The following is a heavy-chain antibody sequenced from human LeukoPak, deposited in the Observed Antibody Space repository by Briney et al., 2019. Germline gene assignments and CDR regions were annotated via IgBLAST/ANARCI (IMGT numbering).Heavy chain of an antibody. Sequence: GESLKISCKGSGYSFTSYWIGWVRQVPGKGLEWMGIIYPGDSDTRYSPSFQGQVTISADKSISTAYLQWSSLKASDTAMYYCAREGAPYCSGGSCYSYGMDVWGQGTTVTVSS. CDR2: IYPGDSDT. D-gene: IGHD2-15*01. CDR3: AREGAPYCSGGSCYSYGMDV. J-gene: IGHJ6*02. CDR1: GYSFTSYW. V-gene: IGHV5-51*01.